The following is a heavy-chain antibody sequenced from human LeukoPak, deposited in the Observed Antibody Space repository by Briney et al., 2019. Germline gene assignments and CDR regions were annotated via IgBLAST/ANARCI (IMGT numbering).Heavy chain of an antibody. CDR3: ARRLGGSSEGYEF. V-gene: IGHV1-2*02. Sequence: ASVKVSCKASGYTFTYLTEYYIHWVRQAPGQGLEWMGWINPNNGGTKYAQKFQGRVTMTRDMSMNTAYMELSSLTSDDTAVYYCARRLGGSSEGYEFWGQGPLVTVSS. J-gene: IGHJ4*02. CDR1: GYTFTYLTEYY. D-gene: IGHD1-26*01. CDR2: INPNNGGT.